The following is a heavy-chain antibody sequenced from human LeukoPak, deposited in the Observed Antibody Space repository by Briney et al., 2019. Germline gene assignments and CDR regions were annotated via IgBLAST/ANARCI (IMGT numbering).Heavy chain of an antibody. D-gene: IGHD6-19*01. Sequence: HTGGSLRLSCAASGFTFSSYWMHWVRQAPGKGLVWVSRINSDGSSTSYADSVKGRFTISRDNAKNTLYLQMNSLRAEDTAVYYCGRAGWRQWLVYYYYGMDVWGKGTTVTVSS. CDR2: INSDGSST. CDR3: GRAGWRQWLVYYYYGMDV. V-gene: IGHV3-74*01. CDR1: GFTFSSYW. J-gene: IGHJ6*04.